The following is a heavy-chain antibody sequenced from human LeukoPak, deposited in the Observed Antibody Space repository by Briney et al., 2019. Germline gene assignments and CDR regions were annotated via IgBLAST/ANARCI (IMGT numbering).Heavy chain of an antibody. J-gene: IGHJ4*02. D-gene: IGHD3-22*01. CDR2: IWADGTNE. CDR3: AREGPKYFYDSNTYHFALAA. V-gene: IGHV3-33*01. CDR1: GFRFSAYG. Sequence: GTSLRLSCTTSGFRFSAYGMNWVRQPPSKGLEWVASIWADGTNEEYLDSVRGRFTISRHHSKDVLYLQMDSLRPEDTAVYYCAREGPKYFYDSNTYHFALAAWGQGALVTVSS.